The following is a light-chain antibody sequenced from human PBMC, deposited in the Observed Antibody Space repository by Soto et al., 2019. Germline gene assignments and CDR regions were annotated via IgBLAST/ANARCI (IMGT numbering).Light chain of an antibody. CDR1: TGDVTSGHY. CDR3: LLSYSGAQAV. J-gene: IGLJ2*01. CDR2: DTS. V-gene: IGLV7-46*01. Sequence: QTVVTQEPSLTVSPGGTVTLTCGSSTGDVTSGHYPYWFQQTPGQAPRTLNYDTSNKHSWTPARFSGSLLGGKAALTLAGAQPEDEAEYYCLLSYSGAQAVFGGGTKVTVL.